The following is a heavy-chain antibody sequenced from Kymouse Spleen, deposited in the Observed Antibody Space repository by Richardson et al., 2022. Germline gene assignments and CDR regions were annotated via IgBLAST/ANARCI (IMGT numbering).Heavy chain of an antibody. V-gene: IGHV4-34*01. CDR1: GGSFSGYY. CDR3: ARGLYNWNYDY. CDR2: INHSGST. Sequence: QVQLQQWGAGLLKPSETLSLTCAVYGGSFSGYYWSWIRQPPGKGLEWIGEINHSGSTNYNPSLKSRVTISVDTSKNQFSLKLSSVTAADTAVYYCARGLYNWNYDYWGQGTLVTVSS. J-gene: IGHJ4*02. D-gene: IGHD1-7*01.